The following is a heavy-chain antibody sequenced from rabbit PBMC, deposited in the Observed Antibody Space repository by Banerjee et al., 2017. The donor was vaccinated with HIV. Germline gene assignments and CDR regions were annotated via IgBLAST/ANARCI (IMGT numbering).Heavy chain of an antibody. V-gene: IGHV1S45*01. CDR1: GFDFSSSYY. D-gene: IGHD7-1*01. Sequence: QEQLEESGGDLVQPEGSLTLTCTASGFDFSSSYYMCWVRQAPGKGLEWIGCIRTGSGTTYYASWAKGRFTVSKTSSTTVDLKMPSLTVADTATYFCARDYVPGYGAAFVFNLWGPGTLVTV. CDR3: ARDYVPGYGAAFVFNL. J-gene: IGHJ4*01. CDR2: IRTGSGTT.